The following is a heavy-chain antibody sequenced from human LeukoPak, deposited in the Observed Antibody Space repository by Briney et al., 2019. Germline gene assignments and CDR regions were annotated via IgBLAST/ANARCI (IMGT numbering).Heavy chain of an antibody. D-gene: IGHD6-19*01. CDR3: ASLQWLASPPFDY. V-gene: IGHV3-30*04. CDR1: GFTFSTYA. CDR2: ISNDGSNK. Sequence: PGGSLRLSCAASGFTFSTYAMHWVRQAPGKGLEWVAVISNDGSNKYYADSVKGRFTISRDNSKNTLYLQTNSLRAEDTAVYYCASLQWLASPPFDYWGQGTLVTVSS. J-gene: IGHJ4*02.